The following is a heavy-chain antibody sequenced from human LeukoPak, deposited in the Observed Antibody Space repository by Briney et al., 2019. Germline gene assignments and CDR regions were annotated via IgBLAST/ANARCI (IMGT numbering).Heavy chain of an antibody. Sequence: GRSLRLSCAASGFTFDDYAMHWVRQAPGKGLEWVSAISWNSGSIGYADSVKGRFTISRDNSKNTLYLQMNSLRAEDTAVYYCAKEREWELPSFDYWGQGTLVTVSS. CDR3: AKEREWELPSFDY. CDR1: GFTFDDYA. V-gene: IGHV3-9*01. CDR2: ISWNSGSI. J-gene: IGHJ4*02. D-gene: IGHD1-26*01.